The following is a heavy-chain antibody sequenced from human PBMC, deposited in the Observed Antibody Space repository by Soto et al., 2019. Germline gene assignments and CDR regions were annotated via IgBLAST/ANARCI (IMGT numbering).Heavy chain of an antibody. CDR3: ARRDNSGFPAF. CDR2: IYPGNSDT. Sequence: YSLKLSCKTSGYRFSPNWIGLGRQTPGTGLEWMGIIYPGNSDTRYSPSFQGQVTLSADKSINTAYLQWSSLKASDTAMYYCARRDNSGFPAFRGKGTRVTV. CDR1: GYRFSPNW. D-gene: IGHD3-22*01. J-gene: IGHJ4*02. V-gene: IGHV5-51*01.